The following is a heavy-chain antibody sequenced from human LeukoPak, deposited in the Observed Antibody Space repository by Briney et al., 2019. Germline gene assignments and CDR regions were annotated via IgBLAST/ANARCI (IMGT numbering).Heavy chain of an antibody. J-gene: IGHJ4*02. V-gene: IGHV3-7*01. Sequence: GGSLRLSCAASGFTFSSYGMHWVRQAPGKGLEWVANIKEDASEKKYVDSAKGRFTISRDNAKNSLYLQMNSLRAEDTAVYYCAKDPSTSCYASDYWGQGTLVTVSS. D-gene: IGHD2-2*01. CDR3: AKDPSTSCYASDY. CDR2: IKEDASEK. CDR1: GFTFSSYG.